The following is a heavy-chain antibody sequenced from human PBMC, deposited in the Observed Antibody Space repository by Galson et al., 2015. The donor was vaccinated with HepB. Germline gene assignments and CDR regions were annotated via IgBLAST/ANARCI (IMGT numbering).Heavy chain of an antibody. CDR2: IFAGGGST. CDR3: ARETPDTYYFDY. Sequence: SVKVSCKASGYTLTNYHFHWVRQAPGQGPEWMGKIFAGGGSTRYAERFQGRVTLTRDSSTSTIYMEVSSLRSDDTAVYYCARETPDTYYFDYWGQGTLFTVSS. J-gene: IGHJ4*02. D-gene: IGHD2-15*01. CDR1: GYTLTNYH. V-gene: IGHV1-46*01.